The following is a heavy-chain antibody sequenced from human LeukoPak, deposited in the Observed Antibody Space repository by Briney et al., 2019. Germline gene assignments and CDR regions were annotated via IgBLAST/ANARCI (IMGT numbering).Heavy chain of an antibody. CDR2: IYSDGST. CDR3: ARDGPRYYYDTSGHYLGASDC. V-gene: IGHV3-66*01. CDR1: GFTFSSYE. Sequence: GGSLRLSCAASGFTFSSYEMNWVRQAPGKGLEWVSVIYSDGSTYYADSVKGRFTISRDTSKNTLYLQMSSLRAEDTAVYYCARDGPRYYYDTSGHYLGASDCWGQGALVTVSS. D-gene: IGHD3-22*01. J-gene: IGHJ4*02.